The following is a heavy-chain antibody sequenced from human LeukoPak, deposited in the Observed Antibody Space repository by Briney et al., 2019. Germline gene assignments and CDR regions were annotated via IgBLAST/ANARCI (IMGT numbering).Heavy chain of an antibody. Sequence: ASVKVSCTASGYTFTSYDINWVRQAPGQGFEWMGWMSPSTGNTGYAQKFQGRVTMTRYTSVSTAYMELSSLRSEDTAVYYCVGGAPNWGFDFWGQGTLVTVSS. CDR3: VGGAPNWGFDF. CDR2: MSPSTGNT. D-gene: IGHD7-27*01. CDR1: GYTFTSYD. J-gene: IGHJ4*02. V-gene: IGHV1-8*01.